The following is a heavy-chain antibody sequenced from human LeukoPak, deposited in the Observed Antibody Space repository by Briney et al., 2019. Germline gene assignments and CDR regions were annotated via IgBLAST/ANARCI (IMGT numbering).Heavy chain of an antibody. Sequence: PGGSLRLSCAASGISFDDYGMTWVRQAPGKGLERVSGINRNGDDTVYTASVKGRFTIFRDNAKKSLDLQMNSLRAEDTALYYCVRGGSGTINDYWGQGTLVTVSS. D-gene: IGHD3-10*01. CDR3: VRGGSGTINDY. J-gene: IGHJ4*02. CDR1: GISFDDYG. CDR2: INRNGDDT. V-gene: IGHV3-20*04.